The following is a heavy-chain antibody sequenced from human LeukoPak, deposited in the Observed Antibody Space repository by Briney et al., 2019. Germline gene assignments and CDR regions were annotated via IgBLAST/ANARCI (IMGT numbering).Heavy chain of an antibody. V-gene: IGHV3-21*01. Sequence: GGSLRLSCAASGFTFSSYSMNWVRQAPGKGLEWVSSISSSSSYIYYPDSGKGRFTISRDNAKNSLYLQMNSRRAEDTAVYYCARHPIYNWNADYWGQGTLVTVSS. J-gene: IGHJ4*02. CDR1: GFTFSSYS. CDR3: ARHPIYNWNADY. CDR2: ISSSSSYI. D-gene: IGHD1-20*01.